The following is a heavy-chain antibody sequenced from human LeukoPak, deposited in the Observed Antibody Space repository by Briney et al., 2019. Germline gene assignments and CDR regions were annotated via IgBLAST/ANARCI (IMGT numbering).Heavy chain of an antibody. D-gene: IGHD3-10*01. J-gene: IGHJ5*02. CDR3: ARDVLYYYGSGSSAGWFDP. V-gene: IGHV3-21*01. CDR2: ISSSSSYI. Sequence: GGSLRLSCAASGFTFSSYSMNWVRQAPGKGLEWVSSISSSSSYIYYADSVKGRSTISRDNAKNSLYLQMNSLRAEDTAVYYCARDVLYYYGSGSSAGWFDPWGQGTLVTVSS. CDR1: GFTFSSYS.